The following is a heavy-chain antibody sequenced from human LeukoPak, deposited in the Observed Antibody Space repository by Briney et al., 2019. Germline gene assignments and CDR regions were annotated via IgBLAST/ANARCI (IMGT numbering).Heavy chain of an antibody. CDR2: IRSTSSTM. CDR1: GFTFSSFS. D-gene: IGHD2-2*01. V-gene: IGHV3-48*01. J-gene: IGHJ4*02. Sequence: GGSLRLSCAASGFTFSSFSMDWVRQAPGKGLEGLSYIRSTSSTMLYTDSVKGRFTISRDNAKNSLYLQMHSLRAEDTAVYYCARSRSGYQFDYWGQGTLVTVSS. CDR3: ARSRSGYQFDY.